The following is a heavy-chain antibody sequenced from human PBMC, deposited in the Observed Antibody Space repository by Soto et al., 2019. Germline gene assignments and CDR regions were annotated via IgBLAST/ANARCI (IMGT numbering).Heavy chain of an antibody. J-gene: IGHJ4*02. Sequence: EVQLVESGGGLVQPGGSLRLSCAASGFTFSTYSMNWVRQAPGKGLEWVSYISSSTRTINYAESVKGRFTISRDSAKNSLFLQMNSLRDEDTAVYYCTRVSPAVACTGHLDYGGQGTLVTVSS. CDR3: TRVSPAVACTGHLDY. V-gene: IGHV3-48*02. CDR1: GFTFSTYS. CDR2: ISSSTRTI. D-gene: IGHD6-19*01.